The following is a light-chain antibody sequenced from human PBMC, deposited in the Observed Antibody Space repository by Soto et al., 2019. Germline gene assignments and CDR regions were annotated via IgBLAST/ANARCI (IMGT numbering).Light chain of an antibody. V-gene: IGLV2-14*01. Sequence: QCVLPQPASGTGSPGQSIAISCTGTSSDVGGYNYVSWYQQHPGKAPKLMIHEVSNRPSGISDRFSGSKSGNTASLTISGLQADDEADYYCSSHTSYSTRVFGTGTKVTVL. J-gene: IGLJ1*01. CDR1: SSDVGGYNY. CDR3: SSHTSYSTRV. CDR2: EVS.